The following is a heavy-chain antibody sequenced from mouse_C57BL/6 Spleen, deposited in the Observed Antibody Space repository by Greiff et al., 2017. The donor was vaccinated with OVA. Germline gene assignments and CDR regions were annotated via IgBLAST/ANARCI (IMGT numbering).Heavy chain of an antibody. CDR1: GYTFTSYW. J-gene: IGHJ1*03. CDR2: IGPSDSYT. Sequence: QVQLQQPGAELVKPGASVKLSCKASGYTFTSYWMQWVKQRPGQGLEWIGEIGPSDSYTNYNQKFKGKATLTVDTSSSTAYMQLSSLTSEDSAVYYGARWAGSSYGYFDVWGTGTTVTVSS. D-gene: IGHD1-1*01. V-gene: IGHV1-50*01. CDR3: ARWAGSSYGYFDV.